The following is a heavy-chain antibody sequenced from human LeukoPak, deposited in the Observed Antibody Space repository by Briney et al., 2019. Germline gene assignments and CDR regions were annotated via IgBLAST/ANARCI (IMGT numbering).Heavy chain of an antibody. D-gene: IGHD5-24*01. CDR1: GYTFSNYY. CDR3: ARIRDGYNDAYDI. J-gene: IGHJ3*02. V-gene: IGHV1-46*01. Sequence: ASVKVSCKASGYTFSNYYLHWVRQAPGQGLEWMGLINPTARNTYYAQRFQGRVTMTRNTSTSTVYMELSSLRSEDTAVYYCARIRDGYNDAYDIWGQGTMVNVPS. CDR2: INPTARNT.